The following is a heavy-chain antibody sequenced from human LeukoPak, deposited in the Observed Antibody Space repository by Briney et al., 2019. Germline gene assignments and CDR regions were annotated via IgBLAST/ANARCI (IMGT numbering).Heavy chain of an antibody. CDR3: ARDLISRGSYYFDY. Sequence: KPPETLSLTCLVSGYSISSGYYWGWIRQPPGKGLEWIGSIHHSGSTYYNPSLKSRVTISVDTSKNQFSLRLSSATAADTAVYYCARDLISRGSYYFDYWGQGTLVTVSS. J-gene: IGHJ4*02. D-gene: IGHD3-22*01. CDR2: IHHSGST. CDR1: GYSISSGYY. V-gene: IGHV4-38-2*02.